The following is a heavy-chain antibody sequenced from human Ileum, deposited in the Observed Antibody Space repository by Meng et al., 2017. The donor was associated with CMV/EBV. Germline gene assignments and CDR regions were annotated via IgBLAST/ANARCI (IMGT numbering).Heavy chain of an antibody. CDR2: ISSDSKYV. V-gene: IGHV3-21*01. CDR3: VRLGYCSSPSCQKSYFYGLDV. Sequence: GESLKISCEASGFTFSSYTMNWVRQAPEKGLEWVSFISSDSKYVYYSDSVQGRFTISRDNSKKSLFLQMNSVRAEDTAIYYCVRLGYCSSPSCQKSYFYGLDVWGPGTTVTVXS. CDR1: GFTFSSYT. D-gene: IGHD2-2*01. J-gene: IGHJ6*02.